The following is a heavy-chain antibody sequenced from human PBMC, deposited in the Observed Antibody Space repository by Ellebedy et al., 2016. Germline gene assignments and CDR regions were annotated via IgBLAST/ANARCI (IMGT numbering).Heavy chain of an antibody. CDR3: ARESRARHYYGMDV. J-gene: IGHJ6*02. D-gene: IGHD6-6*01. Sequence: GSLRLXCTVSGCSISSISSYWGWIRQPPGKGLEWIGSIYYSGSTNYNPSLKSRVTISVDTSKNQFSLKLSSVTAADTAVYYCARESRARHYYGMDVWGQGTTVTVSS. V-gene: IGHV4-39*07. CDR1: GCSISSISSY. CDR2: IYYSGST.